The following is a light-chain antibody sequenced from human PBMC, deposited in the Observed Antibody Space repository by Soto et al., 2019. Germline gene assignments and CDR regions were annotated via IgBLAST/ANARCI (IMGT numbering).Light chain of an antibody. CDR1: QSVSSF. CDR3: QQYGTSPRT. Sequence: EIILTQSASTLSLSTGERATLSCRASQSVSSFLVWYQQKPGQAPRLLIYDASNRATGIPARFSGSGSGTDFTLTISSLEPEDFAVYYCQQYGTSPRTFGQGTKVDI. V-gene: IGKV3-11*01. J-gene: IGKJ1*01. CDR2: DAS.